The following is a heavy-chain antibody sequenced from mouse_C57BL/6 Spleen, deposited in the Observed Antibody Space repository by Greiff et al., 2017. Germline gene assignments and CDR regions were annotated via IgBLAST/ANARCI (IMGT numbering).Heavy chain of an antibody. CDR2: IDPENGGT. CDR3: SRGGLRRSYYAMDY. CDR1: GYTFTDYE. D-gene: IGHD2-4*01. V-gene: IGHV1-15*01. Sequence: QVQLQQSGAELVRPGASVTLSCKASGYTFTDYEMHWVKQTPVHGLEWIGAIDPENGGTAYNQKFKGKATLTADKSSSTAYMELRSLTSEDSAVYYFSRGGLRRSYYAMDYWGQGTSVSVSS. J-gene: IGHJ4*01.